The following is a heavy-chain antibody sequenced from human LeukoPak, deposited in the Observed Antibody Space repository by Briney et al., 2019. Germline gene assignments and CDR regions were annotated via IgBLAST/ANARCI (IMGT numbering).Heavy chain of an antibody. D-gene: IGHD4-23*01. CDR1: GGSVSSGSYY. CDR3: ARGPYGGNSDDAFDI. J-gene: IGHJ3*02. V-gene: IGHV4-61*01. CDR2: IYYSGST. Sequence: SETLSLTCTVSGGSVSSGSYYCSWIRQPPGKGLEWIGYIYYSGSTNYNPSLKSRVTISVDTSKNQFSLKLSSVTAADTAVYYCARGPYGGNSDDAFDIWGQGTMVTVSS.